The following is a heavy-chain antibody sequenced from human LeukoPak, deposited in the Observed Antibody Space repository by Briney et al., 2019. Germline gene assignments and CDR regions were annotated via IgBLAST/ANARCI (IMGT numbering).Heavy chain of an antibody. Sequence: PGGSLRLSCAASGFTFSSYGMHWVRQAPGKGLEWVAVMWYDGSYKYYADSVKGRFTISRDNSKNTLYLQMNSLRAEDTAVYYCARDPTAYYDSSGYYLNTIDYWGQGTLVTVSS. CDR3: ARDPTAYYDSSGYYLNTIDY. V-gene: IGHV3-33*01. J-gene: IGHJ4*02. CDR2: MWYDGSYK. D-gene: IGHD3-22*01. CDR1: GFTFSSYG.